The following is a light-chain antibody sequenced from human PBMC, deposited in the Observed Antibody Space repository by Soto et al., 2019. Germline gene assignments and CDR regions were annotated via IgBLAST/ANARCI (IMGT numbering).Light chain of an antibody. J-gene: IGLJ2*01. CDR3: NSYASTRTVI. V-gene: IGLV2-14*01. CDR1: SSDIGGYNY. Sequence: QSVLTQPASVSGSPGQSITISCTGTSSDIGGYNYVSWYQQYPGNAPKLMIYEVSNRPSGVSDRFSGSKSGNTASLTISGLQAEDEADYYCNSYASTRTVIFGGGTKVPS. CDR2: EVS.